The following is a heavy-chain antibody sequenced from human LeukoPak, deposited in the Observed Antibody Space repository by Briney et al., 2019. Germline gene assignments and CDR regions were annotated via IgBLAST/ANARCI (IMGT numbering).Heavy chain of an antibody. CDR1: GGAISSGGYY. D-gene: IGHD3-10*01. V-gene: IGHV4-31*03. CDR3: ARDRGGYYGSGTKFDP. CDR2: IYYSGST. Sequence: PSETLSLTCTVSGGAISSGGYYWSWIRQHPGKGLEWIGYIYYSGSTYYNPSLKSRVTISVDTSKNQLSLKLSSVTAADTAVYYCARDRGGYYGSGTKFDPWGQGTLVTVSS. J-gene: IGHJ5*02.